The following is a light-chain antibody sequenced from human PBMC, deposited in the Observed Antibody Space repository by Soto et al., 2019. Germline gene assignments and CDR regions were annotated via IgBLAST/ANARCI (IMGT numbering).Light chain of an antibody. J-gene: IGKJ4*01. CDR2: WAS. CDR3: QQYYSTPRT. V-gene: IGKV4-1*01. CDR1: QSVLYSSNNKNY. Sequence: DIVMTQSPDSLAVSLGERATINCKSSQSVLYSSNNKNYLAGYQQKPGQPPKLLIYWASTRESGVPDRFSGSGSGTDFTLTISSLQAEAVAVYYCQQYYSTPRTFGGGTKVEIQ.